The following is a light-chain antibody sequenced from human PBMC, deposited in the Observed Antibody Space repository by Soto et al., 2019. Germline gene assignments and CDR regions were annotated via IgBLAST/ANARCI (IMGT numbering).Light chain of an antibody. CDR2: EAT. Sequence: QSALPQPASVSGSPGQAITISCIGTRDDVGRYNLVSWYHHQPGKAPKVVIYEATKRHSGVSGLFSGSKSGNTASLTISGLQADDEAHYYCCSYGGFSNFVIFGGGTTLTVL. V-gene: IGLV2-23*02. CDR1: RDDVGRYNL. J-gene: IGLJ2*01. CDR3: CSYGGFSNFVI.